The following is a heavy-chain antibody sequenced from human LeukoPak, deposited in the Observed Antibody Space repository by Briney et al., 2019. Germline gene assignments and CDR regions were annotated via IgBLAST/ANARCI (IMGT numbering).Heavy chain of an antibody. D-gene: IGHD3-10*02. CDR2: ISPTGSTT. CDR3: ARDMLDHGIDY. V-gene: IGHV3-74*01. CDR1: GFSFSGHW. Sequence: GGSLRLSCTASGFSFSGHWMHWARQLPGKGLVWVSRISPTGSTTSYADSVKGRFTVSRDNAKNTLYLQVNNLRAEDTAVYYCARDMLDHGIDYWGQGTLVTVSS. J-gene: IGHJ4*02.